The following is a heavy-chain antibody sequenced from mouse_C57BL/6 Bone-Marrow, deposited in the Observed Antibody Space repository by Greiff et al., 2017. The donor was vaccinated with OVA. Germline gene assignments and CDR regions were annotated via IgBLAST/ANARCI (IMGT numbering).Heavy chain of an antibody. D-gene: IGHD2-2*01. CDR1: GYSITSGYY. Sequence: EVQLQQSGPGLVKPSQSLSLTCSVTGYSITSGYYWNWIRQFPGNKLEWMGYISYDGSNNYNPSLKNRISITRDTSKNQFFLKLNSVTTEDTATYYCARKGYARDYWGQGTTLTVSS. CDR3: ARKGYARDY. CDR2: ISYDGSN. V-gene: IGHV3-6*01. J-gene: IGHJ2*01.